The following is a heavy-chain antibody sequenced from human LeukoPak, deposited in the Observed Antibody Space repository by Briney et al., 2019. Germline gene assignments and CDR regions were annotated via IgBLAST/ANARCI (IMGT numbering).Heavy chain of an antibody. CDR1: GFTFRSYG. V-gene: IGHV3-30*02. CDR2: IRYDGNSN. J-gene: IGHJ3*02. CDR3: AKDKGDAFDI. Sequence: PGGSLRLSCAASGFTFRSYGMHWVRQAPGKGLEWVAFIRYDGNSNYYADSVKGRFTISRDNSRSTLYLQMNSLRAEDTAVYYCAKDKGDAFDIWGQGTMVTVSS.